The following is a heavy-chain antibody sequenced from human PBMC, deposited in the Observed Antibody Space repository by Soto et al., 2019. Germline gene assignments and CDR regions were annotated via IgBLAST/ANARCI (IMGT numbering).Heavy chain of an antibody. CDR1: GFTFSSYG. CDR2: IWYDGSNK. CDR3: ARDRTPLLGSGYYFDY. Sequence: QVQLVESGGGVVQPGRSLRLSCAASGFTFSSYGMHWVRQAPGKGLEWVAVIWYDGSNKYYADSVKGRFTISRDNSKNTLYLQMTSLRAEDTAVYYCARDRTPLLGSGYYFDYWGQGTLVTVSS. V-gene: IGHV3-33*01. D-gene: IGHD3-22*01. J-gene: IGHJ4*02.